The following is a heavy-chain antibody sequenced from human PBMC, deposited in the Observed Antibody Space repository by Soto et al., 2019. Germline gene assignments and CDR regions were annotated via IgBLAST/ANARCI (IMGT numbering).Heavy chain of an antibody. CDR3: ARNRYSSSISWFDP. D-gene: IGHD6-13*01. CDR2: ISYDGSNK. CDR1: GFTFSSYA. Sequence: VGSLRLSCAASGFTFSSYAMHWVRQAPGKGLEWVAVISYDGSNKYYADSVKGRFTISRDNSKNTLYLQMNSLRGEDTAVYYCARNRYSSSISWFDPWGQGTLVTVSS. V-gene: IGHV3-30-3*01. J-gene: IGHJ5*02.